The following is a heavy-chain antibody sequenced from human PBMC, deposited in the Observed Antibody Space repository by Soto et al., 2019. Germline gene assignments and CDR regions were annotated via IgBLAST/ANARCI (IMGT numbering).Heavy chain of an antibody. CDR3: ARATGADKEDY. CDR1: GFTFSNYW. D-gene: IGHD3-10*01. V-gene: IGHV3-7*04. CDR2: MNEYGSER. J-gene: IGHJ4*02. Sequence: PGGSLRLSCAASGFTFSNYWMSWVRQAPGKGPEWLASMNEYGSERYYVDSVKGRFTISRDNAKNSLYLQMNSLRAEDTAVYYCARATGADKEDYWGQGTLVTVSS.